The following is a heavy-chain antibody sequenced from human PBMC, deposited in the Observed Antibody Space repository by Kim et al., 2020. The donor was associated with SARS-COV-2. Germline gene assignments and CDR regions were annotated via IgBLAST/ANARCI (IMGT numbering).Heavy chain of an antibody. CDR1: GFTFSSYG. CDR2: IWYDGSNK. CDR3: ARVWQLYGDKPDWYFDL. D-gene: IGHD4-17*01. J-gene: IGHJ2*01. V-gene: IGHV3-33*01. Sequence: GGSLRLSCAASGFTFSSYGMHWVRQAPGKGLEWVAVIWYDGSNKYYADSVKGRFTISRDNSKNTLYLQMNSLRAEDTAVYYCARVWQLYGDKPDWYFDLWGRGTLVTVSS.